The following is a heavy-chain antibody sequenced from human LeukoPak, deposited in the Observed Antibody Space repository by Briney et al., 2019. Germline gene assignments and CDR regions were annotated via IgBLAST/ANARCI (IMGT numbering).Heavy chain of an antibody. D-gene: IGHD3-16*01. V-gene: IGHV1-2*02. CDR3: ATQRGSYLWGTDFDY. CDR2: INANSGAT. Sequence: GASVKVSCKASGYTFSGYYMHWVRQAPGQGLEWMGWINANSGATKYAQKFQGRVTMTRDTSISTAYMELSRLRSDDTAVYYCATQRGSYLWGTDFDYWGQGTLVTVSS. J-gene: IGHJ4*02. CDR1: GYTFSGYY.